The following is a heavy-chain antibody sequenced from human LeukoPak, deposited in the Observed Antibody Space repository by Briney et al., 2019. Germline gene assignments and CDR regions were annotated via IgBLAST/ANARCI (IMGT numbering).Heavy chain of an antibody. CDR1: GYSISSGYY. J-gene: IGHJ3*02. CDR3: ARHYGGNSPAHAFDI. Sequence: SETLSLTCAVSGYSISSGYYWGWIRQPPGKGLEWIGSIYHSGSTYYNPSLKSRVTISVDTSKSQFSLKLSSVTAADTAVYYCARHYGGNSPAHAFDIWGQGTMVTVSS. V-gene: IGHV4-38-2*01. D-gene: IGHD4-23*01. CDR2: IYHSGST.